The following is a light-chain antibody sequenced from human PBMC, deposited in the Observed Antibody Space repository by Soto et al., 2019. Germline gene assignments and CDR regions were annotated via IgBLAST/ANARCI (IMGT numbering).Light chain of an antibody. V-gene: IGKV3-20*01. J-gene: IGKJ1*01. CDR3: QQCGSSPWT. CDR2: AAS. CDR1: PSVSSYY. Sequence: EIVLTQSPGTLSLSPGEIATLSCRASPSVSSYYLAWYQQKPGKAPRLLIYAASSRATGIPDRFSGGGSGTDFTLTISRLEPEDFAVYYCQQCGSSPWTFGQGTKVEIK.